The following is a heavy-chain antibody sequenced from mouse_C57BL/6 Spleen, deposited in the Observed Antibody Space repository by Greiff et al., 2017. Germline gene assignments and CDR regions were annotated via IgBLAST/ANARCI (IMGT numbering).Heavy chain of an antibody. CDR1: GFTFSSYG. CDR3: ASYDYDGGYYFDY. D-gene: IGHD2-4*01. CDR2: ISSGGSYT. Sequence: LVESGGDLVKPGGSLKLSCAASGFTFSSYGMSWVRQTPDKRLEWVATISSGGSYTYYPDSVKGRFTISRDNAKNTLYLQMSSLKSEDTAMYYCASYDYDGGYYFDYWGQGTTLTVSS. V-gene: IGHV5-6*01. J-gene: IGHJ2*01.